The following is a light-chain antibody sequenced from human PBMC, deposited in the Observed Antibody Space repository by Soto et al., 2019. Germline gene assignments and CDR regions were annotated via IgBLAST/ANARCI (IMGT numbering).Light chain of an antibody. CDR3: TSYRRGPLYV. CDR2: DVP. V-gene: IGLV2-14*03. CDR1: SADVSSSNF. Sequence: QAALTQPASVSGSPGQSITISCTGISADVSSSNFVSWYQHRPGKAPRLILYDVPHRPSGVSNRFSGSKAGDTASLTISGLPLEDEADYYCTSYRRGPLYVFGTGTKLTVL. J-gene: IGLJ1*01.